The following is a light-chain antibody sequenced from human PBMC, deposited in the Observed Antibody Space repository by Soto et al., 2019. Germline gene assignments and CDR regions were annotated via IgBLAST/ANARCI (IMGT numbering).Light chain of an antibody. CDR2: GAS. Sequence: EVVMTQSPATLSVSPGERATLSCRASQRISSNLAWYQQRRGQAPRLLIYGASTRAPGIPARFSGSGSETEFTPTISSLQSEDFAVYYCQHYNNWPPWTFGQGNTVEIK. CDR1: QRISSN. V-gene: IGKV3-15*01. J-gene: IGKJ1*01. CDR3: QHYNNWPPWT.